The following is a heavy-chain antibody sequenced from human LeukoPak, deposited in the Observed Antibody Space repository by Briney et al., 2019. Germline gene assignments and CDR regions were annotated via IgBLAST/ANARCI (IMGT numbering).Heavy chain of an antibody. CDR1: GFTFSSYE. CDR2: ISSSGSTI. J-gene: IGHJ4*02. D-gene: IGHD5-24*01. Sequence: GGSLRLSCAASGFTFSSYEMNWVRQPPGKGLEWVSYISSSGSTIYYADSVKGRFTISRDNAKNSLYLQMNSLRAEDTAVYYCAREVARWLQYYFDYWGQGTLVTVSS. CDR3: AREVARWLQYYFDY. V-gene: IGHV3-48*03.